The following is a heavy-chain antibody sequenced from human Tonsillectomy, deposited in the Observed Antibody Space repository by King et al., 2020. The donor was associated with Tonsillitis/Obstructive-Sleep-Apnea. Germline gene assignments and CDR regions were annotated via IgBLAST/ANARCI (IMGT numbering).Heavy chain of an antibody. V-gene: IGHV3-74*01. CDR1: GFTFSSYW. J-gene: IGHJ6*02. D-gene: IGHD1-1*01. CDR2: INSDGSST. CDR3: ARESGYPYYYYGMDV. Sequence: VQLVESGGGLVQPGGSLRLSCAASGFTFSSYWMHWVRQAPGKGLVWVSRINSDGSSTSYADSVKGRFTISRDNAKNTLYLPMNSLRAEDTAVYYCARESGYPYYYYGMDVWGQGTTVTVSS.